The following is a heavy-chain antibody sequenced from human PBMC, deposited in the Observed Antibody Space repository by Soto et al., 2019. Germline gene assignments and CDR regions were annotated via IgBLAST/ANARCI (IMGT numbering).Heavy chain of an antibody. CDR1: GFTFSSYS. V-gene: IGHV3-48*01. D-gene: IGHD2-8*01. CDR3: ARDACTNGVCYRERECVY. J-gene: IGHJ4*01. Sequence: GGSLRLSCAASGFTFSSYSMNWFRQAPRKGLEWVSYISSSSSTIYYADSVKGRFTISRDNAKNSLYLQMNSLIAEDTAVYYGARDACTNGVCYRERECVYWGQGPLVT. CDR2: ISSSSSTI.